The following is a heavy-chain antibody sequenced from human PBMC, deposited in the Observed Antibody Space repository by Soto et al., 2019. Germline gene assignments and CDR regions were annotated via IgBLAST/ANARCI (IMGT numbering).Heavy chain of an antibody. V-gene: IGHV1-69*13. D-gene: IGHD2-21*01. CDR1: GDSFSKYT. CDR2: IIPRFGTT. Sequence: SVKVSCKASGDSFSKYTVNWVRQAPRQGLEWMGGIIPRFGTTNFAPTLQGRVTITADQSMNTVYMELSSLRSEDTALYYCARGWGLYNSGRYQLDSSGQGTLVTVYS. J-gene: IGHJ4*02. CDR3: ARGWGLYNSGRYQLDS.